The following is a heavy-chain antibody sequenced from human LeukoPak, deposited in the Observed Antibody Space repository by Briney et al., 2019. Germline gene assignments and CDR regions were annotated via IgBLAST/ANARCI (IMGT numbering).Heavy chain of an antibody. CDR2: IKQDGSER. CDR3: ARVGGKSSPFGY. Sequence: PGGSLRLSCAASGFTFSSFWMSWVRQAPGKGLEWVANIKQDGSERYYVDSLKGRFTISRDNANDSLYLQMNSLRAEDTAVYYCARVGGKSSPFGYWGRGTLVTVSS. D-gene: IGHD3-16*01. J-gene: IGHJ4*02. CDR1: GFTFSSFW. V-gene: IGHV3-7*01.